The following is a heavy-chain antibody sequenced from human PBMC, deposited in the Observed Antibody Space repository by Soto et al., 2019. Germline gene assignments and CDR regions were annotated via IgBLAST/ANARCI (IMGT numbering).Heavy chain of an antibody. D-gene: IGHD5-18*01. CDR1: GYSFSTYW. CDR3: ARGTARSYTVMVYFDY. J-gene: IGHJ4*02. CDR2: IYPGDSDT. V-gene: IGHV5-51*01. Sequence: GESLKISCKGSGYSFSTYWICWVRQMPGKGLGWMGIIYPGDSDTRYNPSFQGQVTISADKSISTAYLQWNSLKASDTAMYYCARGTARSYTVMVYFDYWGQGTLVTVSS.